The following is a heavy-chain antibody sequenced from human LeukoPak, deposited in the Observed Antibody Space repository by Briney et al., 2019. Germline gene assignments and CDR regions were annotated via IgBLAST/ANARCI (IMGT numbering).Heavy chain of an antibody. J-gene: IGHJ5*02. CDR3: ARSLTVGATSYNWFDP. CDR2: IIPFFAIT. Sequence: SVKVSCKASGGTFSSYAITWVRQAPGQGLEWMGGIIPFFAITNYAQKFQGRVTITADESTSTAYMELRSLRSEDTAIYYCARSLTVGATSYNWFDPRGQGTLVTVSS. CDR1: GGTFSSYA. V-gene: IGHV1-69*01. D-gene: IGHD1-26*01.